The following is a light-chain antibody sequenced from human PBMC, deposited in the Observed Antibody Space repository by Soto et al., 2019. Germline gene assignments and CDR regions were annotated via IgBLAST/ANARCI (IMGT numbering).Light chain of an antibody. Sequence: QSALTQPASVSGSPGQSITISCTGTSSDFGGYKYVSWYQQYPGKVPKVIIYEVSNRPSGVSNRFSGSKSGNTASLTISGLQADDEADYYCTASTSSSTIFGGGTKLTVL. V-gene: IGLV2-14*01. CDR1: SSDFGGYKY. J-gene: IGLJ2*01. CDR2: EVS. CDR3: TASTSSSTI.